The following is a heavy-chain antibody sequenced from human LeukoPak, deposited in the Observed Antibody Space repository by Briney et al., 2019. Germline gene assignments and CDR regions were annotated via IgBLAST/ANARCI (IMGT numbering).Heavy chain of an antibody. Sequence: SVTVSCKASGGTFSSYAISWVRQPPGQGLEWMGRIIPIFGTANYAQKFQGRVTITTDESTSTAYMELSSLRSEDTAVYYCARAKGSSSSFDYWGQGTLVTVSS. CDR1: GGTFSSYA. J-gene: IGHJ4*02. D-gene: IGHD6-6*01. CDR2: IIPIFGTA. V-gene: IGHV1-69*05. CDR3: ARAKGSSSSFDY.